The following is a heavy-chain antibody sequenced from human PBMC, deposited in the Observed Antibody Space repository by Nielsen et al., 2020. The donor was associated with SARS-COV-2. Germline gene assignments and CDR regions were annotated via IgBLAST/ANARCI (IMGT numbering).Heavy chain of an antibody. J-gene: IGHJ1*01. CDR2: INTNTGNP. CDR3: ARDLISRPPYYDILTGYYSPTEYFQH. D-gene: IGHD3-9*01. Sequence: WVRQALGQGLEWMGWINTNTGNPTYAQGFTGRFVFSLDTSVSTAYLQISSLKAEDTAVYYCARDLISRPPYYDILTGYYSPTEYFQHWGQGTLVTVSS. V-gene: IGHV7-4-1*02.